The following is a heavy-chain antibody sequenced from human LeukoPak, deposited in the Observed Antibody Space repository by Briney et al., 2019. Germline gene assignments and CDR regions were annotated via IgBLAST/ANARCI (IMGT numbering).Heavy chain of an antibody. CDR3: ARECSRDYGDYVDY. CDR1: GYTFTNYG. J-gene: IGHJ4*02. D-gene: IGHD4/OR15-4a*01. CDR2: ISTYNGDT. Sequence: ASVKVSCKASGYTFTNYGMTWVRQAPGQGLEWMGWISTYNGDTKYAQKVQGRVTMTADTSTSTAYMELWNLRSDDTALYYCARECSRDYGDYVDYWGQGTLVIVSS. V-gene: IGHV1-18*01.